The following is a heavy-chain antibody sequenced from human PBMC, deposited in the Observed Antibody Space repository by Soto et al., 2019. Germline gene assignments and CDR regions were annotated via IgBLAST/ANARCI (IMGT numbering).Heavy chain of an antibody. CDR2: MNPNTGNT. CDR1: GGTFSSYT. J-gene: IGHJ4*02. V-gene: IGHV1-8*02. CDR3: ARESSYGLVY. Sequence: ASVKVSCKASGGTFSSYTISWVRQAPGQGLEWMGWMNPNTGNTAYAQKFQGRVTMTRNTSISTAYMELSSLTSEDTAVYYCARESSYGLVYWGQGTLVTVSS. D-gene: IGHD5-18*01.